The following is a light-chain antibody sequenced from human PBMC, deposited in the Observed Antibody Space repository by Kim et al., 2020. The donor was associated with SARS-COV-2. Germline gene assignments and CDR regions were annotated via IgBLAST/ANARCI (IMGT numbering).Light chain of an antibody. V-gene: IGKV1-5*01. CDR2: AAS. Sequence: GDRVTITCRASQSITSWLVWYQQKPGKAPNLLIFAASALKNGDPSRFSDRVTATAFILTISILPPYDFATYYCQQSVSISYTFG. J-gene: IGKJ2*01. CDR3: QQSVSISYT. CDR1: QSITSW.